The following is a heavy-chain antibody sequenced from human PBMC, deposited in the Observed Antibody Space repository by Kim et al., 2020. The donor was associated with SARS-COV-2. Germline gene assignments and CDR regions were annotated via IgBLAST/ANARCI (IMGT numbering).Heavy chain of an antibody. D-gene: IGHD3-10*01. CDR3: ANSPKAWFDAFDI. CDR2: ISTSGDST. V-gene: IGHV3-23*01. CDR1: GFTFSSYA. J-gene: IGHJ3*02. Sequence: GGSLRLSCAASGFTFSSYAMSWVRQAPGKGLEWVSGISTSGDSTYYADSVKGRVTISRDNSKNTLYLQMNSLRVDDTAVYYCANSPKAWFDAFDIWGQGT.